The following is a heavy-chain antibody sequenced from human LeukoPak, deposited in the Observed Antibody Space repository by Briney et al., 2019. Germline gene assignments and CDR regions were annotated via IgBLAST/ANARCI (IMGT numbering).Heavy chain of an antibody. J-gene: IGHJ4*02. CDR1: GGTFSSYA. D-gene: IGHD3-22*01. V-gene: IGHV1-69*13. CDR3: ARPEGDYYDSSGYYHY. CDR2: IIPIFGTA. Sequence: GASVKVSCKASGGTFSSYAISWVRQAPGQGLEWVGGIIPIFGTANYAQKFQGRVTITADESTSTAYMELSSLRSEDTAVYYCARPEGDYYDSSGYYHYWGQGTLVTVSS.